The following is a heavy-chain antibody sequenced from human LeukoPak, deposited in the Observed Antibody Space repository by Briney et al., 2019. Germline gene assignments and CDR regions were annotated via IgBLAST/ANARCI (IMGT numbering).Heavy chain of an antibody. J-gene: IGHJ4*02. D-gene: IGHD7-27*01. V-gene: IGHV3-7*01. CDR3: AGGVWAPFDS. Sequence: HPGGSLRLSCAASGFSLSNYWMNWVRQAPGKGLEWVANIKQDGSEKNYVDSVKGRFSISRDNAKNSLILQMNSLRDEDTAVYYCAGGVWAPFDSWGQGTLVSVSS. CDR1: GFSLSNYW. CDR2: IKQDGSEK.